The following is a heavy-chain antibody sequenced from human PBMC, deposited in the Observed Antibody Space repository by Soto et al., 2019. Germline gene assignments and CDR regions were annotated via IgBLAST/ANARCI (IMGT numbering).Heavy chain of an antibody. V-gene: IGHV1-69*12. CDR3: ARDLGTEYYYGMDV. Sequence: QVQLVQSGAEVKKPGSSVKVSCKASGGTFSSYAISWVRQAPGQGLEWMGGIIPIFGTANYAQQFQGRVTITADESTSTAYMELSSLRSEDTAVYYCARDLGTEYYYGMDVWGQGTTVTVSS. CDR1: GGTFSSYA. J-gene: IGHJ6*02. CDR2: IIPIFGTA. D-gene: IGHD3-16*01.